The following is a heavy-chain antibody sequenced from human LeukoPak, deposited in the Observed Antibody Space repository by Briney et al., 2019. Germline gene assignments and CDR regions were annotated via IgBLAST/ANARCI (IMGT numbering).Heavy chain of an antibody. CDR2: INDSGRI. Sequence: TLALTFAVYGGSFSNYYWSWIRQPPGKGLEWIGEINDSGRINYNPSLMSRVTVSVDTSKNQFSLRLTSVTATDTAVYYCARRWNYGRNSYIDVWGNGATVSVSS. V-gene: IGHV4-34*01. CDR1: GGSFSNYY. CDR3: ARRWNYGRNSYIDV. D-gene: IGHD1-7*01. J-gene: IGHJ6*03.